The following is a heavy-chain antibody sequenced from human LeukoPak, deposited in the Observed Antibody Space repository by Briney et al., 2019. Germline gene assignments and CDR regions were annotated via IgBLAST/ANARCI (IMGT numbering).Heavy chain of an antibody. J-gene: IGHJ6*03. D-gene: IGHD3-3*01. Sequence: SETLSLTCTVSGGSISSSSHYLGWIRQPPGKGLEWIGSIYYGGRTYYNPSLKSRVTISVDTSKNKFSLKLISVAAAHTAGYCCARESLHYYFWSYYPTLYYYDMDVWGKGTTVTVSS. CDR3: ARESLHYYFWSYYPTLYYYDMDV. CDR2: IYYGGRT. CDR1: GGSISSSSHY. V-gene: IGHV4-39*07.